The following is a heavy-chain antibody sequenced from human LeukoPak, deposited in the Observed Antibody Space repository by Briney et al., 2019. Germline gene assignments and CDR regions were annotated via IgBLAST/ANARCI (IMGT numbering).Heavy chain of an antibody. J-gene: IGHJ4*02. CDR3: AKGGGFTVVRGVIGY. V-gene: IGHV3-23*01. Sequence: GGSLRLSCAASGFTFSSYAMSWVRQAPGKGLEWVSGISGSGGSTYYADSVKGRFTISRDNSKNTLYLQMNSVRAEDTAVYYCAKGGGFTVVRGVIGYWGQGTLVTVSS. D-gene: IGHD3-10*01. CDR2: ISGSGGST. CDR1: GFTFSSYA.